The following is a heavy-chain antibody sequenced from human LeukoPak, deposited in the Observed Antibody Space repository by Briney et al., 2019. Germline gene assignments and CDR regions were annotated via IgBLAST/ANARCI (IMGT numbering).Heavy chain of an antibody. CDR2: IIPMFGTA. J-gene: IGHJ4*02. V-gene: IGHV1-69*13. Sequence: SVKVSCKASGYTFTSYGISWVRQAPGQGLEWMGGIIPMFGTANYAQKFQGRVTITADESTSTAYMELSSLRSEDTAVYYCARVDRYSSWGNYFDYWGQGTLVTVSS. CDR1: GYTFTSYG. D-gene: IGHD6-19*01. CDR3: ARVDRYSSWGNYFDY.